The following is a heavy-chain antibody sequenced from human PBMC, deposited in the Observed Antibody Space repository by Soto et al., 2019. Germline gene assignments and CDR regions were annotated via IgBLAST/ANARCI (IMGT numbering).Heavy chain of an antibody. D-gene: IGHD2-21*01. J-gene: IGHJ4*02. CDR3: AKGQFLVYFAQY. V-gene: IGHV3-23*01. Sequence: HPXGSPRLSCSASGFTFSSYAMSWVRQAPGKGLEWVSAISGSGGSTYYADSVKGRFTISRDNSKNTLYLQMNSLRAEDTAVYYCAKGQFLVYFAQYWGQGSLVTVSS. CDR2: ISGSGGST. CDR1: GFTFSSYA.